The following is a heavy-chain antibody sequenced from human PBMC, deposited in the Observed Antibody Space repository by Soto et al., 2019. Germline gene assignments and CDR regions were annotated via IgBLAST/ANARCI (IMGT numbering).Heavy chain of an antibody. CDR3: ARDRPHSSAYWWLDY. CDR2: INPYGGAA. V-gene: IGHV1-46*01. CDR1: GYGIASSS. J-gene: IGHJ4*02. Sequence: GASVEVCWEACGYGIASSSRHWVRQAPRQGLEWMGIINPYGGAATYAEKFQGRVTMTRDTSTATDYMELSSLRSEDTAMYYCARDRPHSSAYWWLDYWGQGTQVTVSS. D-gene: IGHD3-22*01.